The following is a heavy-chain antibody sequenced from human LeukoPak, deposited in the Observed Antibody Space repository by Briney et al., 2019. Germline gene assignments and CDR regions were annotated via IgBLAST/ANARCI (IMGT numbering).Heavy chain of an antibody. CDR3: AKDRGVATEKMYYFDY. J-gene: IGHJ4*02. V-gene: IGHV3-21*01. CDR2: ISSSSSYI. D-gene: IGHD5-12*01. CDR1: GFTFSSYS. Sequence: GGSLRLSCAASGFTFSSYSMNWVRQAPGKGLEWVSSISSSSSYIYYADSVKGRFTISRDNSKNTLYLQMSSLRAEDTAVYYCAKDRGVATEKMYYFDYWGQGTLVTVSS.